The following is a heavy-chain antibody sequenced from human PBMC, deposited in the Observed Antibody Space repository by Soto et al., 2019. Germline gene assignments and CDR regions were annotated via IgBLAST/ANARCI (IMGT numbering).Heavy chain of an antibody. J-gene: IGHJ4*02. D-gene: IGHD7-27*01. Sequence: QITLKESGPTLVKPTQTLTLTCTFSGFPLSTSGVGVGWIRQPPGKALEWLALIYWNDDKRYSPSLKSRLTITKDTSKNQVVLTMTNMDPVDTATYYCARDLGIFDYWGQGTLVTVSS. V-gene: IGHV2-5*01. CDR2: IYWNDDK. CDR3: ARDLGIFDY. CDR1: GFPLSTSGVG.